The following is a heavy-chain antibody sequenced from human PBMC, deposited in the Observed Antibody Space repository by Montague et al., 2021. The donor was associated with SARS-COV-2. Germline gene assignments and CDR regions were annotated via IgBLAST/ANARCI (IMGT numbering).Heavy chain of an antibody. CDR1: GAPSSNYY. V-gene: IGHV4-34*01. Sequence: SETLSLTCAVYGAPSSNYYWSWFRQSPGKGLEWVGEINHSGYTDXNPSLVSRLTISLDSSKKQFSLKMTSVTAADTAIYYCASAPRYSFGFWAYWGQGTLVSVSS. CDR3: ASAPRYSFGFWAY. J-gene: IGHJ4*02. CDR2: INHSGYT. D-gene: IGHD5-12*01.